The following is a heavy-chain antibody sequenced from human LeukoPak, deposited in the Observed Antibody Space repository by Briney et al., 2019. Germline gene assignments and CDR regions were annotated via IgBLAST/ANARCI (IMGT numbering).Heavy chain of an antibody. CDR3: ARLTVSVGKDAFDI. J-gene: IGHJ3*02. CDR1: GGSISSSSYY. V-gene: IGHV4-39*01. Sequence: SETLSLTCTVSGGSISSSSYYWGWIRQPPGKGLEWIGSIYYSGSTYYNPSLKSRVTISVDTSKNQFSLKLSSVTAADTAVYYCARLTVSVGKDAFDIWGQGTMVTVSS. CDR2: IYYSGST. D-gene: IGHD1-26*01.